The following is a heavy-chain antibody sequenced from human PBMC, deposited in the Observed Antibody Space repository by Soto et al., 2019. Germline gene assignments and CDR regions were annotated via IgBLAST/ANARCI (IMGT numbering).Heavy chain of an antibody. CDR3: ARVGANWGTPFFDY. CDR1: GFTFSSYW. D-gene: IGHD7-27*01. V-gene: IGHV3-7*01. J-gene: IGHJ4*02. CDR2: IKQDGSEK. Sequence: EVQLVESGGGLVQPGGSLRLSCAASGFTFSSYWMSWVRQAPGKGLEWVANIKQDGSEKYYVDSVKGRFTISRDNAKNSLYLQMNSLRAEDTAVYYCARVGANWGTPFFDYWGQGTLVTVSS.